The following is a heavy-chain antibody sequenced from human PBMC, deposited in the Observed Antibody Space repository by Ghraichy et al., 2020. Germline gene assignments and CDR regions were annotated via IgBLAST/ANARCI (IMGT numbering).Heavy chain of an antibody. Sequence: GGSLRLSCAASGFTFNSYAMGWVRQAPGKGLEWVSTINEHGRATYYAASVKGRFTISRDNSRATLFLQVNSLRFDDTAVYYCAKEGRPYSGGGYFDLWGRGTLVTVSS. D-gene: IGHD5-18*01. J-gene: IGHJ2*01. CDR3: AKEGRPYSGGGYFDL. CDR1: GFTFNSYA. V-gene: IGHV3-23*01. CDR2: INEHGRAT.